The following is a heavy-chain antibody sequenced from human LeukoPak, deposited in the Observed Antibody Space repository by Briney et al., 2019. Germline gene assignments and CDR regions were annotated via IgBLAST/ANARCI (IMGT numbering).Heavy chain of an antibody. Sequence: GGSLRLSCAASGFTFSSYWMSWARQAPGKGLEWVANIKQDGSEKYYVDSVKGRFTISRDNAKNPLYLQMNSLRAEDTAVYYCARDLALRYFDWLTPFGYWGQGTLVTVSS. CDR1: GFTFSSYW. CDR3: ARDLALRYFDWLTPFGY. V-gene: IGHV3-7*01. CDR2: IKQDGSEK. J-gene: IGHJ4*02. D-gene: IGHD3-9*01.